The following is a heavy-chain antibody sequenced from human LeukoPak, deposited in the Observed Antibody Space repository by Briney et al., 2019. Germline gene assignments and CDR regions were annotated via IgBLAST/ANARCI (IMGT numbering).Heavy chain of an antibody. J-gene: IGHJ4*02. CDR2: ISPHNGNT. V-gene: IGHV1-18*01. CDR1: GYTFTSYD. D-gene: IGHD6-19*01. CDR3: ARESVAGTGYSFDY. Sequence: GASVKVSCKASGYTFTSYDINWVRQATGQGLEWMGWISPHNGNTDYAQKLQGRVTMTTDTSTSTAYMELGSPRSDDTAVYYCARESVAGTGYSFDYWGQGTLVTVSS.